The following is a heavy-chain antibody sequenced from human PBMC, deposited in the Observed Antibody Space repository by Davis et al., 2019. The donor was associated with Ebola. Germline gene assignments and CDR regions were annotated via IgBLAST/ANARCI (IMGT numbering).Heavy chain of an antibody. D-gene: IGHD3-3*01. Sequence: GSLRLSCAVYGGSFSGYYWSWIRQPPGKGLEWIGEINHSGSTNYNPSLKSRVTISVDTSKNQFSLKLSSVTAADTAVYYCARGPTWIGFDYWGQGTLVTVSS. CDR1: GGSFSGYY. V-gene: IGHV4-34*01. J-gene: IGHJ4*02. CDR3: ARGPTWIGFDY. CDR2: INHSGST.